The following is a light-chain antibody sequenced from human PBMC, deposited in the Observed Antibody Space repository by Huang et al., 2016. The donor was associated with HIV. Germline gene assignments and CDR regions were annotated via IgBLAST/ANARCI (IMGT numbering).Light chain of an antibody. Sequence: DIQMTQSPSSLSASIGDRVTITCRASRHIYSYLNWYQHRPGKAPKLLIYDAANLEVGFPSRFSGSGSGRNFTLIISSLQPEDFATYYCQQYDSLPRTFGPGTKV. J-gene: IGKJ3*01. V-gene: IGKV1-33*01. CDR2: DAA. CDR3: QQYDSLPRT. CDR1: RHIYSY.